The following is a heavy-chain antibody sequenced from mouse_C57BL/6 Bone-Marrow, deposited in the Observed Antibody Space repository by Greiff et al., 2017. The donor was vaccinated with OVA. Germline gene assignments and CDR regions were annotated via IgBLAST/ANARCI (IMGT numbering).Heavy chain of an antibody. J-gene: IGHJ2*01. Sequence: DVQLVESGGGLVKPGGSLKLSCAASGFTFSSYTMSWVRQTPEKRLEWVATISGGGGNTYYPDSVKGRFTISRDNAKNTLYLQMSSLRSEDTALYYCARQAIYYGNYWYFDYWGQGTTLTVSS. CDR2: ISGGGGNT. CDR3: ARQAIYYGNYWYFDY. CDR1: GFTFSSYT. V-gene: IGHV5-9*01. D-gene: IGHD2-1*01.